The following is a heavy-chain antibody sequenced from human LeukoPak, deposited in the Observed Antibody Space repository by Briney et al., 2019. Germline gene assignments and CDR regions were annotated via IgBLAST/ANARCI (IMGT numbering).Heavy chain of an antibody. CDR2: IYSGGST. V-gene: IGHV3-53*01. Sequence: GGSLRLSCAASGLTVSSKYMSWVRQAPGKGLEWVSVIYSGGSTYYADSVKGRFTISRDNSKNTLYLQMNSLKAEDTAVYYCARERVYYDGSGHKTAEYFQHWGQGTLVTVSS. D-gene: IGHD3-22*01. J-gene: IGHJ1*01. CDR3: ARERVYYDGSGHKTAEYFQH. CDR1: GLTVSSKY.